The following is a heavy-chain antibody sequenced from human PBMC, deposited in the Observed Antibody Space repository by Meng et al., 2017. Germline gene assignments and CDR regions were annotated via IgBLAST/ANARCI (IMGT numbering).Heavy chain of an antibody. CDR2: INHSGST. V-gene: IGHV4-34*01. Sequence: QVPLQQGGPGLFKPSETLSLPCAVYGGSFSGYYWSWIRQPPGKGLEWIGEINHSGSTNYNPSLKSRVTISVDTSKNQFSLKLSSVTAADTAVYYCARRRGGSSDWFDPWGQGTLVTVSS. J-gene: IGHJ5*02. D-gene: IGHD1-26*01. CDR3: ARRRGGSSDWFDP. CDR1: GGSFSGYY.